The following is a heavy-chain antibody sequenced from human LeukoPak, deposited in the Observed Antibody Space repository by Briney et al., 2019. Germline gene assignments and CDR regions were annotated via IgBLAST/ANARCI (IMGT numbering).Heavy chain of an antibody. CDR1: GGSISSSTYY. Sequence: SSETLSLTCTVSGGSISSSTYYWGCIRQAPGKGLEWIGSLSSSGSTYYNPSLKSRVTTSVDTSKKQFSLKLSSVTAADTAVYYCVLGYSSASSDFWGQGTLVTVSS. D-gene: IGHD6-19*01. CDR2: LSSSGST. V-gene: IGHV4-39*01. CDR3: VLGYSSASSDF. J-gene: IGHJ4*02.